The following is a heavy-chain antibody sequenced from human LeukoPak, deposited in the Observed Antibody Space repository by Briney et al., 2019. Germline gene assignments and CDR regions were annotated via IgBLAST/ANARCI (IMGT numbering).Heavy chain of an antibody. CDR2: IAFDGREK. Sequence: GGSLRLSCAASGFTFNTFGMHWVRQAPGKGLEWLAVIAFDGREKNYADSVKGQFTTSRDNSKDTLFIQMNSLTPEDTAVYYCRGATKYLSSYFEYWGQGVLVTVSS. CDR1: GFTFNTFG. V-gene: IGHV3-30*03. CDR3: RGATKYLSSYFEY. D-gene: IGHD6-6*01. J-gene: IGHJ1*01.